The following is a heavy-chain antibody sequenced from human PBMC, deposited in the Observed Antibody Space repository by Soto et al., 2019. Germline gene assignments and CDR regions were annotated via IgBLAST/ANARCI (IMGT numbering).Heavy chain of an antibody. Sequence: GGSLRLSCAASGFTFSSYAMSWVRQAPGKGLEWVSAISGSGGSTYYADSVKGRFTISRDNSKNTLYLQMNSLRAEDTAVYYCATSKDRGYSSGWYYFDYWGQGTLVTVSS. J-gene: IGHJ4*02. CDR1: GFTFSSYA. D-gene: IGHD6-19*01. CDR2: ISGSGGST. V-gene: IGHV3-23*01. CDR3: ATSKDRGYSSGWYYFDY.